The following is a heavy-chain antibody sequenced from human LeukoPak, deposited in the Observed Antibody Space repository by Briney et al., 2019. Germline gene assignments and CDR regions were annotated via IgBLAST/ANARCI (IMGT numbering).Heavy chain of an antibody. V-gene: IGHV4-4*02. CDR1: GGSISSLNL. D-gene: IGHD6-19*01. CDR3: AGLEGRYSTDWFYFFDY. Sequence: SETLSLTSAVSGGSISSLNLWSWLRQPPGKGLEWVGEMYLDGRTNFHPSVRGRVTIFIDKPKNQLSLQLTSVTAADTAVYYCAGLEGRYSTDWFYFFDYWGQGALVTVSS. J-gene: IGHJ4*02. CDR2: MYLDGRT.